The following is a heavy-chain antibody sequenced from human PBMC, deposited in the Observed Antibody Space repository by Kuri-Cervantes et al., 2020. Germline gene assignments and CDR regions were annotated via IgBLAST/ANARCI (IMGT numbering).Heavy chain of an antibody. D-gene: IGHD4-17*01. CDR3: AKDRTRGWTTVTTSTGLTNEQINDY. CDR2: ISYDGSNK. J-gene: IGHJ4*02. Sequence: GESLKISCAASGFTFSSYWMTWVRQAPGKGLEWVAVISYDGSNKYYADSVKGRFTISRDNSKNTLYLQMNSLRAEDTAVYYCAKDRTRGWTTVTTSTGLTNEQINDYWGQGTLVTVSS. V-gene: IGHV3-30*18. CDR1: GFTFSSYW.